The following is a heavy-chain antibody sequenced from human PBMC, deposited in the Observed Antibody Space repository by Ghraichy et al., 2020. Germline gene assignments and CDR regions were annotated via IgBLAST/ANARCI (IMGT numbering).Heavy chain of an antibody. V-gene: IGHV3-7*01. CDR1: GFTFSYSW. J-gene: IGHJ4*02. CDR3: TRDRGYDSYDS. CDR2: ISPAGGDM. Sequence: LSLTCAASGFTFSYSWMAWVRQTPGMGLERVATISPAGGDMFYGDSVKGRFSMPRDNAENSLYLQMNSLRADDTAVYYCTRDRGYDSYDSWGQGTLVTVSS. D-gene: IGHD5-18*01.